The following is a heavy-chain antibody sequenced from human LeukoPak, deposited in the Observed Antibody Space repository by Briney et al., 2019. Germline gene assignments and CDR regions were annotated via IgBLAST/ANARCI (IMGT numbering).Heavy chain of an antibody. CDR3: ARGVNGHYADWFDP. CDR2: INPNSGGT. D-gene: IGHD4-17*01. J-gene: IGHJ5*02. CDR1: GYTFTGYY. V-gene: IGHV1-2*02. Sequence: GASVKVSCKASGYTFTGYYMHWVRQAPGQGLEWMGWINPNSGGTNYAQNFQGRVTMTRDTSISTAYMELSRLKSDDTAVYYCARGVNGHYADWFDPWGQGTLVTVSS.